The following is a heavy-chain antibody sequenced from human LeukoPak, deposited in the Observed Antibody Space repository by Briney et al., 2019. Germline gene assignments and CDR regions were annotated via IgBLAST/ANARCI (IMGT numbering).Heavy chain of an antibody. CDR2: IDRDGSST. CDR1: GFTFNNYW. CDR3: ARITYYSDSSSYYHFDC. Sequence: GGSLRLSCAASGFTFNNYWMHWVRQALGKGLVWVSRIDRDGSSTSYADSVKGRFTVSRDNAKNTVYLQMNSLRAEDTAVYYCARITYYSDSSSYYHFDCWGQGTLVTVSS. J-gene: IGHJ4*02. V-gene: IGHV3-74*01. D-gene: IGHD3-22*01.